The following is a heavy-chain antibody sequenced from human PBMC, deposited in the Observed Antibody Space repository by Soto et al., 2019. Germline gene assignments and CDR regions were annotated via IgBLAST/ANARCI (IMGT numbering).Heavy chain of an antibody. D-gene: IGHD6-13*01. J-gene: IGHJ6*02. CDR2: TYYRSKWYN. CDR1: GGRVCSYSAS. V-gene: IGHV6-1*01. Sequence: RSYAICGGRVCSYSASWYQFRKSPSRGLEWLGRTYYRSKWYNDYAVSVKSRITINPDTSKNQFSLQLNSVTPEDTAVYYCARGQQLEHYYYYYGMDVWGQGTTVTVSS. CDR3: ARGQQLEHYYYYYGMDV.